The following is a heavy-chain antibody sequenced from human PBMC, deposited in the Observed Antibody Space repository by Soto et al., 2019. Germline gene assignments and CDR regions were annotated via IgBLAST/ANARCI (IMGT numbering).Heavy chain of an antibody. CDR1: GFTFTRYS. CDR2: ISSTTNYI. CDR3: ARESENLTSNFDY. J-gene: IGHJ4*02. Sequence: EVQLVESGGGLVKPGGSLRLSCAASGFTFTRYSMNWVRQAPGKGLEWVSSISSTTNYIYYGDSMKGRFTISRENAKNSLSPEMNSLRAEDTAVYYCARESENLTSNFDYWGQGTLVTVSS. V-gene: IGHV3-21*06.